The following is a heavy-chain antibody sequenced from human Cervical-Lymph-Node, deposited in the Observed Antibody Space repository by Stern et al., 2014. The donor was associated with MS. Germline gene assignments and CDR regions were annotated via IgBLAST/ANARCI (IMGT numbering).Heavy chain of an antibody. J-gene: IGHJ4*02. V-gene: IGHV3-74*02. CDR2: INRDGTTI. Sequence: EVQLLESGGGLVQPGGSLRLSCVASGFTFRNYWMHWVRQGPGQGLGWVARINRDGTTITHADSVKGRFTISRDNAKNTLYLQMNSLRVEDTAVYYCTKDTYGPEDYWGQGTSVTVSS. CDR1: GFTFRNYW. D-gene: IGHD3-10*01. CDR3: TKDTYGPEDY.